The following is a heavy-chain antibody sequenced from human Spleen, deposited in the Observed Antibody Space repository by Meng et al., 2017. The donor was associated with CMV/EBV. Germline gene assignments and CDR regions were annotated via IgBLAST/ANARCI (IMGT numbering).Heavy chain of an antibody. CDR2: IIPVYGTT. CDR1: GHTFSDYY. J-gene: IGHJ4*02. CDR3: ARDQAVGRYSY. Sequence: SCRASGHTFSDYYMHWVRQAPGQGLEWVGGIIPVYGTTNYAQELQGRVTMTTDESTSTAYMDLSSLTSEDTAVYYCARDQAVGRYSYWGQGTLVTVSS. V-gene: IGHV1-69*05. D-gene: IGHD1-1*01.